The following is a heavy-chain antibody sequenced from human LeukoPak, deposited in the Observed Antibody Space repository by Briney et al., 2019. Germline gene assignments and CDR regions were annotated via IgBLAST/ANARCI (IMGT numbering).Heavy chain of an antibody. V-gene: IGHV3-7*04. Sequence: PGGSLRLSCAVSGFTFSSDWMTWVRQAPGKGLEWVASIKQDGSEKFYVDSVKGRFTISRDNAKNSLYLQMNSLRAEDTAVYYCARGANYFDYWGQGTLVTVSS. CDR1: GFTFSSDW. CDR3: ARGANYFDY. CDR2: IKQDGSEK. J-gene: IGHJ4*02.